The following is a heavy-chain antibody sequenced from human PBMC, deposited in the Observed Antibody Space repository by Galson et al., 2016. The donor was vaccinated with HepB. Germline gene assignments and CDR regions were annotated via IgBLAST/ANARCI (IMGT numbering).Heavy chain of an antibody. V-gene: IGHV6-1*01. CDR1: GDSVSSDTAA. D-gene: IGHD2-8*01. CDR3: ARVQMLGRGLDL. Sequence: CAISGDSVSSDTAAWNWFRQSPSRGLEWLGRTFFRSKWHHDYAESVSSRITINPDTSKNHFSLQLNSVTPEDTAVYYCARVQMLGRGLDLWGQGTTVTVSS. CDR2: TFFRSKWHH. J-gene: IGHJ6*01.